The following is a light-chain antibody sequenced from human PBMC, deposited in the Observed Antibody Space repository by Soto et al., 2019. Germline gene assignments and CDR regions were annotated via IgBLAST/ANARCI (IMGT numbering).Light chain of an antibody. CDR2: SNN. CDR3: AAWDDRLHGWV. CDR1: SSNIGSNT. J-gene: IGLJ3*02. V-gene: IGLV1-44*01. Sequence: QSVLTQPPSASGTPGQRVTISCSGSSSNIGSNTVNWYQQLPGTAPKLLIYSNNQRPSGVPDRFSGSKSGTSASLAISGLQSEDEADYYCAAWDDRLHGWVFGGGTQLTVL.